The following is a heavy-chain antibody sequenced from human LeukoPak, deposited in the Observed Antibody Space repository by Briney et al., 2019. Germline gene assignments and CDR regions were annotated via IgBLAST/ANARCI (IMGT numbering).Heavy chain of an antibody. J-gene: IGHJ4*02. V-gene: IGHV5-51*01. D-gene: IGHD2-15*01. CDR2: IYPGDSDT. CDR3: ARLGTSATYFEF. Sequence: GESLKISCKGSGXSFIRNWIGWVRQMPGKGLEWMAIIYPGDSDTRYSPSFQGQVTISADKSIRTAYLQWSSLTASDTAMYYCARLGTSATYFEFWGQGTLVTVSS. CDR1: GXSFIRNW.